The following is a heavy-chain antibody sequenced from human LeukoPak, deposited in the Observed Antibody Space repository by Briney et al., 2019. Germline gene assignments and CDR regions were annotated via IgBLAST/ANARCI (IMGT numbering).Heavy chain of an antibody. Sequence: SETLSLTCAVSGGSVSRNWWSWVRQPPGKGLEWIGEIHHSGGTNYNPSLKSRVTMSLDKSNNQFSLKLSSVTAADTAVYYCAALRDNWFDPWGQGTLVTVSS. CDR1: GGSVSRNW. CDR2: IHHSGGT. J-gene: IGHJ5*02. CDR3: AALRDNWFDP. D-gene: IGHD3-9*01. V-gene: IGHV4-4*02.